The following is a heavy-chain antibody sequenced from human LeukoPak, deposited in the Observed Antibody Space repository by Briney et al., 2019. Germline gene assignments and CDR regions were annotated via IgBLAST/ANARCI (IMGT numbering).Heavy chain of an antibody. V-gene: IGHV3-7*01. CDR2: IKGDRSEK. J-gene: IGHJ4*02. CDR1: GFNISHYW. CDR3: ARDGSYSYY. D-gene: IGHD1-26*01. Sequence: GGSLRLSCAVSGFNISHYWMTWVRQAPGKRLEWVANIKGDRSEKYYVTSVKGRFSISRDNGKNSLYLQMNSLRAEDTAVYYCARDGSYSYYWGQGALFNVSS.